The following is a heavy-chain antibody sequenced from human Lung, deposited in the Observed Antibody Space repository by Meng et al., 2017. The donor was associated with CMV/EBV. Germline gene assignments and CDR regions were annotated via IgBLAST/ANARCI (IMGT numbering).Heavy chain of an antibody. CDR3: ASDRIAAAGTHDY. D-gene: IGHD6-13*01. CDR1: GGSFSGYY. J-gene: IGHJ4*02. CDR2: INHSGST. Sequence: SXTXSLXXAVYGGSFSGYYWSWIRQPPGKGLEWIGEINHSGSTNYNPSLKSRVTISVDTSKNQFSLKLSSVTAANTAVYYCASDRIAAAGTHDYWGQGTLVPVSS. V-gene: IGHV4-34*01.